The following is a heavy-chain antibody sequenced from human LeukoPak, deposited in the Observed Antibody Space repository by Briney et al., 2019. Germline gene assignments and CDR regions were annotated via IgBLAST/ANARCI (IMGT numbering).Heavy chain of an antibody. J-gene: IGHJ4*02. CDR2: ISWNSGSI. Sequence: GGSLRLSCAASGFTFDDYAMHWVRQAPGKGLEWVSGISWNSGSIGYADPVKGRFTISRDNAKSSLYLQMNSLRAEDTAVYYCAREFLGSGVREPKDYWGQGTLVTVSS. D-gene: IGHD3-3*01. V-gene: IGHV3-9*01. CDR1: GFTFDDYA. CDR3: AREFLGSGVREPKDY.